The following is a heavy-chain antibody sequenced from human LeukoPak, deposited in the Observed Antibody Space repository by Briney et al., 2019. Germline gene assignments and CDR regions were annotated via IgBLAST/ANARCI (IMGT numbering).Heavy chain of an antibody. CDR2: IYSGGST. Sequence: PGGSLRRSCAASGFTVSSNYMSWVRQAPGKGLKWVSVIYSGGSTDEADPVKGRFNISRDNSKSTLYIQMNSLRAEDTAVYYCARAKPKNMVRGVIMRRESRYYFDYWGQGTLVTVSS. J-gene: IGHJ4*02. CDR3: ARAKPKNMVRGVIMRRESRYYFDY. CDR1: GFTVSSNY. V-gene: IGHV3-53*01. D-gene: IGHD3-10*01.